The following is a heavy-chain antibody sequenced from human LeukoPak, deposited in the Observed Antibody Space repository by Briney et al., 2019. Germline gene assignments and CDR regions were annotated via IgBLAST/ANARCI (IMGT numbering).Heavy chain of an antibody. CDR2: ISSSGTSI. D-gene: IGHD3-22*01. Sequence: GGSLRLSCAASGFTFSDYYMGWIRQAPGKGLEWVSYISSSGTSIYYADSVKGRFTISRDNAKNSLYLQINSLGPEDTAVYFCARDPYSGNYGSYYYYYMDVWGKGTTVTVSS. CDR3: ARDPYSGNYGSYYYYYMDV. J-gene: IGHJ6*03. V-gene: IGHV3-11*04. CDR1: GFTFSDYY.